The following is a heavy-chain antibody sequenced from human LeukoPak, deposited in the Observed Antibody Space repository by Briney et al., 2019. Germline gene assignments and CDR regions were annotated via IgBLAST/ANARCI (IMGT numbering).Heavy chain of an antibody. CDR2: ISSSSSYI. CDR1: GFTFSSYS. CDR3: ARAKDPGYSSSWSFDY. V-gene: IGHV3-21*01. D-gene: IGHD6-13*01. Sequence: GGSLRLSCAASGFTFSSYSMNWVRQAPGKGLEWVSSISSSSSYIYYADSVKGRFTISRDNAKNSLYLQMNSLRAEDTAVHYCARAKDPGYSSSWSFDYWGQGTLVTVSS. J-gene: IGHJ4*02.